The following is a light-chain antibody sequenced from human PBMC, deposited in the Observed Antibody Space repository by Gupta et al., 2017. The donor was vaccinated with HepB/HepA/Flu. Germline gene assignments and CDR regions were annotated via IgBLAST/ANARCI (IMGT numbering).Light chain of an antibody. CDR1: SSNIGNNY. CDR2: DNN. J-gene: IGLJ3*02. Sequence: QSVLTQPPSVSAAPGQKATISCSGSSSNIGNNYVSWYQQLPGTAPKLLIYDNNKRPSGIPDRFSGSKSGTSATLGITGLQTGDEADYYCGTWDSSLGGVFGGGTKLTVL. V-gene: IGLV1-51*01. CDR3: GTWDSSLGGV.